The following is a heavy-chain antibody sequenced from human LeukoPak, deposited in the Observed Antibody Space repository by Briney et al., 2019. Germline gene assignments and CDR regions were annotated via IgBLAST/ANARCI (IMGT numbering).Heavy chain of an antibody. CDR2: FYHTGST. CDR3: ARITVTKGRYNWFDP. Sequence: PSGTLSLTCAVSGGSISSSYWWSWVRQPPGKGLDWIGEFYHTGSTNYNSSLKSRVTISVDKSKNQFSLKLTSVTAADTAVYYCARITVTKGRYNWFDPWGQGTLVTVSS. V-gene: IGHV4-4*02. D-gene: IGHD4-11*01. CDR1: GGSISSSYW. J-gene: IGHJ5*02.